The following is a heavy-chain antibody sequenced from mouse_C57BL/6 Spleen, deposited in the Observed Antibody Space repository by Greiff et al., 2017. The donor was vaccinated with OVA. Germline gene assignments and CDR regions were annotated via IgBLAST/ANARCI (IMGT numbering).Heavy chain of an antibody. J-gene: IGHJ2*01. V-gene: IGHV1-82*01. D-gene: IGHD1-1*02. CDR1: GYAFSSSW. CDR3: ASLWDY. CDR2: IYPGDGDT. Sequence: QVQLQQSGPELVKPGASVKISCKASGYAFSSSWMNWVKQRPGKGLEWIGRIYPGDGDTNYNGKFKGKTTLTADKSSSTAYMQLSSLTSEDSAVYFCASLWDYWGKGTTLTVSS.